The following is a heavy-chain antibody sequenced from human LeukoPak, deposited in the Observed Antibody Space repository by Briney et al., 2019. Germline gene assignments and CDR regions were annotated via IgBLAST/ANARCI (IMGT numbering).Heavy chain of an antibody. D-gene: IGHD3-3*01. V-gene: IGHV3-66*02. CDR2: IYSGGST. Sequence: PGGSLRLSCAASGFTVSSNYMSWVRQAPGKGLEWVSVIYSGGSTYYADYVKGRFTISRDNSKNTLYLQMNSLRAEDTAVYYCTRNIGQRFLEGLFSDDMDVWGQGTTVTVSS. CDR3: TRNIGQRFLEGLFSDDMDV. CDR1: GFTVSSNY. J-gene: IGHJ6*02.